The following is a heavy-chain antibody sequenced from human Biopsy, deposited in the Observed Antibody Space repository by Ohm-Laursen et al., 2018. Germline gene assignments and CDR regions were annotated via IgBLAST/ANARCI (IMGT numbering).Heavy chain of an antibody. J-gene: IGHJ4*01. CDR2: IDRHGAET. Sequence: SLRLSCTASGFPFSNFWMAWVRQAPGKGLEWVANIDRHGAETNYVDSVKGRFTISRDNAKDSLYLQMNSLRVEDTALYYCVRDRGHYYDKSDYKIGDWVWGHGTLVTVSS. V-gene: IGHV3-7*01. D-gene: IGHD3-22*01. CDR1: GFPFSNFW. CDR3: VRDRGHYYDKSDYKIGDWV.